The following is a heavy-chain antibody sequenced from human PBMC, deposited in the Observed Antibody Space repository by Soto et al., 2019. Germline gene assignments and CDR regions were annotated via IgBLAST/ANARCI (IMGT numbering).Heavy chain of an antibody. V-gene: IGHV1-2*02. J-gene: IGHJ4*02. CDR2: INPNSGGT. CDR1: GYTFTGYY. D-gene: IGHD3-9*01. Sequence: ASVKVSCKASGYTFTGYYMHWVRQAPGQGLEWMGWINPNSGGTNYAQKFQGRVTMTRDPSTSTAYMGRRSLRSDDTAVYYCARGGELRYFGWLPLRDWRLDYWGQGTLVTVSS. CDR3: ARGGELRYFGWLPLRDWRLDY.